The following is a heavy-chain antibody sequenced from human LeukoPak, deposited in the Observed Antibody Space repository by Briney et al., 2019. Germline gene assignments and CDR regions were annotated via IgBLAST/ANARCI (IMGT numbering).Heavy chain of an antibody. D-gene: IGHD4-23*01. CDR1: GFAFSTYW. V-gene: IGHV3-74*01. CDR3: ATLYGNSLDY. CDR2: TKPDGSST. Sequence: GGSLRLSCAASGFAFSTYWMYWVRQVAGKGLVWVSRTKPDGSSTEYADSVKGRFTISRDDAKNTLYLQMNSLRVEDTAVYYCATLYGNSLDYWGQGTLVTVSS. J-gene: IGHJ4*02.